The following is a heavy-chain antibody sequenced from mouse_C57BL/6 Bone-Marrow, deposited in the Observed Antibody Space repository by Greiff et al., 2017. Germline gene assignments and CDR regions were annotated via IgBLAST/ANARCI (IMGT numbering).Heavy chain of an antibody. CDR1: GFSLTSYG. Sequence: QVQLQQSGPGLVAPSQSLSITCTVSGFSLTSYGVSWIRQPPGKGLEWLGVIWGDGSTNYHSALISRLSISKDNSKSQVFLKLNSLQTDDTATYCCGYYRYDGGYYAMDYWGQGTSVTVSS. CDR2: IWGDGST. V-gene: IGHV2-3*01. CDR3: GYYRYDGGYYAMDY. D-gene: IGHD2-14*01. J-gene: IGHJ4*01.